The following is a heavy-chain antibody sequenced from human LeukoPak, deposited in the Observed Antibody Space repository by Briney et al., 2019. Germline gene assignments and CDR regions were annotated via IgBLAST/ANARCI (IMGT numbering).Heavy chain of an antibody. CDR1: GFTFSSYA. D-gene: IGHD2-21*02. J-gene: IGHJ4*02. CDR2: ISGSGGST. CDR3: AKDITGLTANTKIVVVTAIHPNFDY. Sequence: PGGSLRLSCAASGFTFSSYAMSWVRQAPGKGPEWVSAISGSGGSTYYADSVKGRFTISRDNSKNTLYLQMNSLRAEDTAVYYCAKDITGLTANTKIVVVTAIHPNFDYWGQGTLVTVSS. V-gene: IGHV3-23*01.